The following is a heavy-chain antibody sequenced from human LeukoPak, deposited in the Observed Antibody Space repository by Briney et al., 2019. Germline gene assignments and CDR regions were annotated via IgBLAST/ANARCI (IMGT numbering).Heavy chain of an antibody. D-gene: IGHD3-10*01. CDR1: GYTFTGYY. Sequence: SVKVSCKASGYTFTGYYMHWVRPAPGQGLEWMGWINPNSGGTNYAQKFQGRVTMTRDTSISTAYMELSRLRSDDTAVYYCARESCGSGSYYNEFDPWGQGTLVTVSS. V-gene: IGHV1-2*02. CDR3: ARESCGSGSYYNEFDP. CDR2: INPNSGGT. J-gene: IGHJ5*02.